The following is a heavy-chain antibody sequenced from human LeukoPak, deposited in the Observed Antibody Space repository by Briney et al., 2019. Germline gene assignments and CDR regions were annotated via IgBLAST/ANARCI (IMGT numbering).Heavy chain of an antibody. CDR2: IYHSGST. J-gene: IGHJ3*02. CDR3: ARVRGGRSFGELLAKIGYAFDI. D-gene: IGHD3-10*01. CDR1: GGSISSGGYY. Sequence: SETLSLTCTVSGGSISSGGYYWSWIRQPPGKGLEWIGYIYHSGSTYYNPSLKSRVTISVDRSKNQFSLKLSSVTAADTAVYYCARVRGGRSFGELLAKIGYAFDIWGQGTMVTVSS. V-gene: IGHV4-30-2*01.